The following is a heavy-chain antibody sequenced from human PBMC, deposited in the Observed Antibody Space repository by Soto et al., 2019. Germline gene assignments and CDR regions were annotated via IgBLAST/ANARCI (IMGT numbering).Heavy chain of an antibody. CDR1: GFTFSSYW. CDR2: IKQGGSEK. D-gene: IGHD2-2*01. V-gene: IGHV3-7*01. CDR3: ARDLLEGYWSSTSCDAFDI. J-gene: IGHJ3*02. Sequence: GGSLRLSCAASGFTFSSYWMSCVRQAPGKGMEWVANIKQGGSEKYYVGSTKGRLNISRDNAMNSVYLQMNSLIAEDTAVYYCARDLLEGYWSSTSCDAFDIWGQGTMVTVSS.